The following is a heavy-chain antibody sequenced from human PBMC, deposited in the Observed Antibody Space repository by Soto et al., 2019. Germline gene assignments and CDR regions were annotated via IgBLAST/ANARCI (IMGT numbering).Heavy chain of an antibody. CDR1: GGSMRNYY. V-gene: IGHV4-59*01. D-gene: IGHD6-13*01. CDR3: TSSYSASSSPDY. Sequence: SETLSLTCSVSGGSMRNYYWNWIRQPPGRGLEWIGYVYHSGSTNYNPSLKSRVSMSVDVSRNHFSLTLHSVTAADTAVYFCTSSYSASSSPDYWGQGTLVTVSS. CDR2: VYHSGST. J-gene: IGHJ4*02.